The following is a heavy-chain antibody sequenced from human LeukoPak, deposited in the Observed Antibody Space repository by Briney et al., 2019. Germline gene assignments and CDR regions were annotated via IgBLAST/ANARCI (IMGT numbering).Heavy chain of an antibody. V-gene: IGHV1-46*01. D-gene: IGHD3-22*01. CDR3: ARSLYYDSSGYYFDY. CDR2: INPSGGST. CDR1: GYTFTSYY. J-gene: IGHJ4*02. Sequence: ASVKVSCKASGYTFTSYYMHWVRQAPGQGLEWMGIINPSGGSTSYAQKFQGRVTMTRDTSTSTVYLELSSLRSEDTAVYYCARSLYYDSSGYYFDYWGQGTLVTVSS.